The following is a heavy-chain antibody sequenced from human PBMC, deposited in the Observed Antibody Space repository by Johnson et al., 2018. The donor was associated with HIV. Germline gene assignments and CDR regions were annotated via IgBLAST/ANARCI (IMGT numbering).Heavy chain of an antibody. D-gene: IGHD3-10*01. CDR3: AREPSQFGGGFDI. J-gene: IGHJ3*02. Sequence: VQLVESGGGLVQPGGSLRLSCAASGFTVSSNYMSWVRQAPGKGLEWVSVIYSGGSTYYADSVKGRFTISRDNSKNTLYLQMNSLRAEDTAVYYCAREPSQFGGGFDIWGQGTMVTVSS. CDR2: IYSGGST. V-gene: IGHV3-53*01. CDR1: GFTVSSNY.